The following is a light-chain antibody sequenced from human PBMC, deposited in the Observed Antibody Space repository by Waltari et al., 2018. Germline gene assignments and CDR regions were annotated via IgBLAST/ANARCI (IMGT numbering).Light chain of an antibody. CDR3: ATWDDSLNWV. J-gene: IGLJ3*02. Sequence: QSALTQPPSVSGTPGQRVTISCSGSYSNIGSRPVTWYQQLPGTAPKLLIYGNDHRPSGFPDRFSGSKSGTSASLAISGLQSEDEADYYCATWDDSLNWVFGGGTKLTVL. CDR2: GND. CDR1: YSNIGSRP. V-gene: IGLV1-44*01.